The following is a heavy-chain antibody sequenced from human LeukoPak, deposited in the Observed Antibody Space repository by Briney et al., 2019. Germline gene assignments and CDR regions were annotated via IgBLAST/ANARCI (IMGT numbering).Heavy chain of an antibody. J-gene: IGHJ4*02. D-gene: IGHD1-26*01. V-gene: IGHV3-66*01. Sequence: GGSLRLSCAASGFTVSSNYMSWVRQAPGKGLEWVSVIYSGGSTYYADSVKGRFTISRDNSKNTLYLQMNSLRAEDTAVYYCARAVQWELSFDYWGQGTLVTVSS. CDR3: ARAVQWELSFDY. CDR1: GFTVSSNY. CDR2: IYSGGST.